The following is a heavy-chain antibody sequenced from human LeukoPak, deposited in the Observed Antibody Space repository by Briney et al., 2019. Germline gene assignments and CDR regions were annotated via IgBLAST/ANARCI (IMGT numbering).Heavy chain of an antibody. V-gene: IGHV4-39*01. CDR2: IHYSGST. D-gene: IGHD5/OR15-5a*01. J-gene: IGHJ5*02. CDR3: ATSDTVSTYNWFDP. CDR1: GGSISSNTYY. Sequence: PSETLSLTCTVSGGSISSNTYYWGWIRRPPGKGLEWIGNIHYSGSTYYNPSLKSRVTISVDTSKNQFSLNLSSLTAADTVVYYCATSDTVSTYNWFDPWGQGTLVTVSS.